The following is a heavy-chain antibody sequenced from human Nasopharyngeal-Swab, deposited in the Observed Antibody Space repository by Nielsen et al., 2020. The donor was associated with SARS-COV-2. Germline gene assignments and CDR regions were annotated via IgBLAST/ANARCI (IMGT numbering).Heavy chain of an antibody. CDR2: ISTYNVNT. Sequence: WVRQAPGQGLEWMGWISTYNVNTNYAQKFQGRVTITRDTSASTAYMELSSLRSEDTAVYYCARGCSSTSCPQGVGWFDPWGQGTLVTVSS. V-gene: IGHV1-3*04. J-gene: IGHJ5*02. D-gene: IGHD2-2*01. CDR3: ARGCSSTSCPQGVGWFDP.